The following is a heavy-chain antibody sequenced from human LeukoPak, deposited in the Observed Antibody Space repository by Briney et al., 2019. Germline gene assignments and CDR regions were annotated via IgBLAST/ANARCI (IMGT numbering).Heavy chain of an antibody. CDR2: IDRSGRT. CDR1: GGSVSSGGYS. J-gene: IGHJ4*02. CDR3: ARLRYSYGYDY. Sequence: SETLSLTCTVSGGSVSSGGYSWNWIRQPPGKGLEWIGYIDRSGRTYYTPSLESRVTTSVDTSKNQFSLKLNFVTAADTAVYYRARLRYSYGYDYWGQGTLVTVSS. V-gene: IGHV4-30-2*01. D-gene: IGHD5-18*01.